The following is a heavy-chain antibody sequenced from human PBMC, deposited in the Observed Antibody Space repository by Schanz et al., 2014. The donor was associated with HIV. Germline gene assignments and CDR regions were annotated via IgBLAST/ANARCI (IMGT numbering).Heavy chain of an antibody. CDR2: ISAYKGNT. J-gene: IGHJ6*02. Sequence: QVQLVQPGAEVKKPGSSVKVSCKAPGGTFSSNAISWVRQAPGQGLEWMGWISAYKGNTNYAQKLQGRVTMTAGTSTNTAYMELRRLRSDDTAVYYCARWGRGCSGGSCYWGYYGMDVWGQGTTVTVSS. V-gene: IGHV1-18*01. CDR3: ARWGRGCSGGSCYWGYYGMDV. CDR1: GGTFSSNA. D-gene: IGHD2-15*01.